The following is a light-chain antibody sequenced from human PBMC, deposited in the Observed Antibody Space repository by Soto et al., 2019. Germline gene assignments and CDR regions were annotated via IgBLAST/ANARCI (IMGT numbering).Light chain of an antibody. J-gene: IGLJ3*02. CDR1: SSNIGNNF. Sequence: QSVLTQPPSVSAAPGQKVTISCSGGSSNIGNNFVSWYQQFPGTAPKLLIYENNLRPSGVPDRFSASTSGTSATLVITGLQTGDEADYYFGTWSNSGRWMFGGGTKLTVL. V-gene: IGLV1-51*02. CDR3: GTWSNSGRWM. CDR2: ENN.